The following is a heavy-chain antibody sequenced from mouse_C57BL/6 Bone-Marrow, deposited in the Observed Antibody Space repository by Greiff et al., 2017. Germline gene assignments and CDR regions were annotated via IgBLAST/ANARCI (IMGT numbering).Heavy chain of an antibody. CDR1: GYTFTGYW. CDR2: ILPGSGST. V-gene: IGHV1-9*01. D-gene: IGHD1-1*01. Sequence: VKLQESGAELMKPGASVKLSCKATGYTFTGYWIAWVKQRPGHGLEWIGEILPGSGSTNYNEKFKGKATFTADTSSNTAYMQLSSLTTEDSAIYYCARGFITTVVAHWYFDVWGTGTTVTVSS. J-gene: IGHJ1*03. CDR3: ARGFITTVVAHWYFDV.